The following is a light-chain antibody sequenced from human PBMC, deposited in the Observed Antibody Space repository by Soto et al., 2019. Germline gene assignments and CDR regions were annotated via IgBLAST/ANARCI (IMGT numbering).Light chain of an antibody. Sequence: QSVLTQPPSASGSPGQSVTISCTGTSSDVGLYDYVSWYQQHPGKVPKLLIYEVTQRPSGVPDRFSGSKSGNTASLTVSGLQAEDEADYYCTSFTSSSTQVFGTGTKVTVL. V-gene: IGLV2-8*01. CDR1: SSDVGLYDY. CDR2: EVT. CDR3: TSFTSSSTQV. J-gene: IGLJ1*01.